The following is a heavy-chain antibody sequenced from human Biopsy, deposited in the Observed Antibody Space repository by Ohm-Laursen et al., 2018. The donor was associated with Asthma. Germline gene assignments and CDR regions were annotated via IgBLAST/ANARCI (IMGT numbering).Heavy chain of an antibody. V-gene: IGHV4-59*07. CDR3: VRAVRNEQWLAPFDY. Sequence: SDTLSLTCSVYGGSISSFYWSWIRQSPEKGLEWMGDVYWTGSTNYNPSLKSPITMSVDTSKNRMFLELTSVTAADTAIYYCVRAVRNEQWLAPFDYWGQGKPVTVSS. CDR1: GGSISSFY. CDR2: VYWTGST. D-gene: IGHD6-19*01. J-gene: IGHJ4*02.